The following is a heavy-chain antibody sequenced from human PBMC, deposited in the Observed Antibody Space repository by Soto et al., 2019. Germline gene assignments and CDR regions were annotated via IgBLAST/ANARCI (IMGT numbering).Heavy chain of an antibody. J-gene: IGHJ4*02. Sequence: QVHLVQSGAEVKKPGASVKVSCQGSGYAFTTYGITWVRQAPGQGLEWMGWISAHNGNTNYAQQLQARVTVTRDTSTSTACMELRSLRYDDRAVYDCARVRYGDYWGQGALVTVSS. CDR1: GYAFTTYG. V-gene: IGHV1-18*01. CDR2: ISAHNGNT. D-gene: IGHD1-1*01. CDR3: ARVRYGDY.